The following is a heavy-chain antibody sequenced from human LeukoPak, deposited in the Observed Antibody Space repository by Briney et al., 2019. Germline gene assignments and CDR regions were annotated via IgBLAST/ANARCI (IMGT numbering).Heavy chain of an antibody. V-gene: IGHV4-38-2*02. Sequence: SETLSLTCTVSGYSISSGYYWGWIRQPPGKGLEWIGSIYHSGSTYYNPSLKSRVTISVDTSKNQFSLKLSSVTAADTAVYYCARGPSYWYTHGSGSFWFYWGQGTLVIVSS. J-gene: IGHJ4*02. D-gene: IGHD3-10*01. CDR3: ARGPSYWYTHGSGSFWFY. CDR1: GYSISSGYY. CDR2: IYHSGST.